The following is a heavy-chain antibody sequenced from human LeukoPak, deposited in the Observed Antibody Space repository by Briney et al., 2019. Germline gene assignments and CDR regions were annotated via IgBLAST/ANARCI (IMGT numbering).Heavy chain of an antibody. CDR2: INEDGSST. J-gene: IGHJ4*02. V-gene: IGHV3-74*01. D-gene: IGHD3-10*01. CDR3: TRDTFGARDS. CDR1: GYTFSSYW. Sequence: GGSLRLSCAASGYTFSSYWMHWVRQGPGKGLVWVSRINEDGSSTSYAESVRGRFTISRDNAKNPLYRQMNSLRAEDAAVYYCTRDTFGARDSWGQGTLVTVSS.